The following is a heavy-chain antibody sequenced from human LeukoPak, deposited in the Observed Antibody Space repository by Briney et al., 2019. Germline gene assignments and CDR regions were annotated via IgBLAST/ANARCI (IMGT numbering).Heavy chain of an antibody. CDR2: ISYDGSNK. Sequence: GGSLRLSCAASGFTFSSYAMHWVRQALGKGLEWVAVISYDGSNKYYADSVKGRFTISRDNSKNTLYLQMNSLRAEDTAVYYCAREVGGIVGATSPYFDYWGQGTLVTVSS. CDR1: GFTFSSYA. CDR3: AREVGGIVGATSPYFDY. V-gene: IGHV3-30*04. D-gene: IGHD1-26*01. J-gene: IGHJ4*02.